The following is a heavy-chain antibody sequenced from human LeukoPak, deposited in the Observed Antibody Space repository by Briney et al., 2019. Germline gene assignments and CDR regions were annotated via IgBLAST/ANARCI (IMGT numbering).Heavy chain of an antibody. CDR2: ISAYNGNT. D-gene: IGHD4-17*01. J-gene: IGHJ4*02. CDR3: ARDLYGDYSAPLDY. V-gene: IGHV1-18*01. CDR1: GYTFTSYA. Sequence: ASVKVSCKASGYTFTSYAMNWVRQAPGQGLEWMGWISAYNGNTNYAQKLQGRVTMTTDTSTSTAYMELRSLRSDDTAVYYCARDLYGDYSAPLDYWGQGTLVTVSS.